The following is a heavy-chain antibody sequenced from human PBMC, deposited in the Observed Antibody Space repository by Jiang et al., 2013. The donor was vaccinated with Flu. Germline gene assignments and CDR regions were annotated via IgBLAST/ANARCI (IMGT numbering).Heavy chain of an antibody. CDR3: ARVYGDYYFDY. CDR1: GYTFTGYY. V-gene: IGHV1-2*02. Sequence: GAEVKKPGASVKVSCKASGYTFTGYYMHWVRQAPGQGLEWMGWINPNSGDTNYAQKFQGRVTMIRDTSITTAYMELSRLRSDDTAVYYCARVYGDYYFDYWGQGTLVTVSS. D-gene: IGHD4-17*01. J-gene: IGHJ4*02. CDR2: INPNSGDT.